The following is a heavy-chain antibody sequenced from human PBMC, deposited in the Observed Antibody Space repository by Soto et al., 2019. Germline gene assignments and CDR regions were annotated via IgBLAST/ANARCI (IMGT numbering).Heavy chain of an antibody. J-gene: IGHJ4*02. V-gene: IGHV4-31*03. CDR2: IYYSGST. D-gene: IGHD3-10*01. CDR3: AGLWFGGNRLDY. Sequence: SETLSLTCTVSGGTISSGGYYWSWIRQHPGKGLEWIGYIYYSGSTYYNPSLKSRVTISVDTSKNQFSLKLSSVTAADTAVYYWAGLWFGGNRLDYWGQGTLVTVSS. CDR1: GGTISSGGYY.